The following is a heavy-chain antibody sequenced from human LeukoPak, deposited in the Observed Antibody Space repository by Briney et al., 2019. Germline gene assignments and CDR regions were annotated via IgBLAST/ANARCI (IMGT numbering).Heavy chain of an antibody. CDR2: INTKTGDP. V-gene: IGHV7-4-1*02. D-gene: IGHD2-2*01. J-gene: IGHJ4*02. CDR1: GYTFSKYA. Sequence: VASVKVSCKGSGYTFSKYAMNWVRQAPGQGLEWMGWINTKTGDPTYGQGFTGRFVFSLETSVSTAYLQINSLKAEDTAVYYCARGGGGAVVPALWGQGTLITVSS. CDR3: ARGGGGAVVPAL.